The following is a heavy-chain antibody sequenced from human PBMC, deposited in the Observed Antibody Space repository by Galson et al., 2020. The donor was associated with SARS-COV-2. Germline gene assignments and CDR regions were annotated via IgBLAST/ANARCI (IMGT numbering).Heavy chain of an antibody. CDR1: GFTFDNYA. CDR3: AKDLRVLLPRGFDY. Sequence: GGSLRLSCAASGFTFDNYAMNWVRQAPGKGLEWVSGISGSGVSTYYADSVKGRFTISRDNSKNTLYLQINSLRAEDTAVYYCAKDLRVLLPRGFDYWGQGTLVTVSS. D-gene: IGHD3-22*01. V-gene: IGHV3-23*01. CDR2: ISGSGVST. J-gene: IGHJ4*02.